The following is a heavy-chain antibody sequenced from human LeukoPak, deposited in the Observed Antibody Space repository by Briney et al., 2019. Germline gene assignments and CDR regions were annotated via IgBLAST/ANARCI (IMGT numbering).Heavy chain of an antibody. CDR2: IKQDGSEK. D-gene: IGHD2-8*02. CDR3: AREGYCTANTCSFDY. V-gene: IGHV3-7*01. Sequence: GGSLRLSCAASRFIFSNYWMNWVRQAPGKGLEWVAKIKQDGSEKYYVDSVKGRFTISRDNAKSSLYLQMNSLRAEDTAVYYCAREGYCTANTCSFDYWGQGTLVTVSS. CDR1: RFIFSNYW. J-gene: IGHJ4*02.